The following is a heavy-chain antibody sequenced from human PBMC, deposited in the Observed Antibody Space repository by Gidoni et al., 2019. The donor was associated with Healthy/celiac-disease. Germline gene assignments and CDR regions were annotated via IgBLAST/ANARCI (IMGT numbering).Heavy chain of an antibody. CDR3: ARGDYYFDY. V-gene: IGHV3-64*02. CDR2: ISSNGGST. J-gene: IGHJ4*02. Sequence: VQLVASGECLVQPCGSLRLSCAASGFTFSRYAMHWVRQAPGKGLEYVSAISSNGGSTYYADSAKGRFTISRDNSKNTLYLQMGSLRAEDMAVYYCARGDYYFDYWGQGTLVTVSS. CDR1: GFTFSRYA.